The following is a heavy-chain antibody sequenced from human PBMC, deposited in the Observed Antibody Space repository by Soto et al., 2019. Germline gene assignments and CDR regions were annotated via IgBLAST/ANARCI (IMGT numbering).Heavy chain of an antibody. CDR2: INPASGST. V-gene: IGHV1-46*01. CDR3: ARDLAAGDY. CDR1: GYTCTHYY. J-gene: IGHJ4*02. Sequence: QVQLVQSGAEVKKPGASVKLSCRTSGYTCTHYYMHWVRQAPGQGLEWLAIINPASGSTNYAQDFQGRVTLTMDTSTNTVYMELSGLRAEDTEFFFCARDLAAGDYWGQGTLVNVSS. D-gene: IGHD6-13*01.